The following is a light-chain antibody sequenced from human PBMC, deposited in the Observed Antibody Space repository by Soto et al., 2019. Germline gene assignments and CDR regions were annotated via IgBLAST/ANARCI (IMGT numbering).Light chain of an antibody. Sequence: EIEITQSPATLSVSLGERNTLSCRASQSVRSSSAWYQQKPGQVPRLLIYGASTRATDIPARFSGSGSGTDFTLTISSLQSEDFAVYYCQHYHNWPRTFGQGTKVDIK. CDR1: QSVRSS. J-gene: IGKJ1*01. V-gene: IGKV3-15*01. CDR2: GAS. CDR3: QHYHNWPRT.